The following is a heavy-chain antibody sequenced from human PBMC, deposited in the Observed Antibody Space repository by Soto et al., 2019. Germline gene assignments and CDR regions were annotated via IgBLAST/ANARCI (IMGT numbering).Heavy chain of an antibody. CDR1: GGSISSSRCH. CDR2: IKYSGTT. CDR3: ARRYGWNFDY. J-gene: IGHJ4*02. Sequence: SETLSLTCTVSGGSISSSRCHWGWIRQPPGKGLEWIASIKYSGTTFYNPSLKSRVTLSVDTSKNQFALKLSSVTAADTAVYYCARRYGWNFDYWGQGTLVTVSS. D-gene: IGHD6-19*01. V-gene: IGHV4-39*01.